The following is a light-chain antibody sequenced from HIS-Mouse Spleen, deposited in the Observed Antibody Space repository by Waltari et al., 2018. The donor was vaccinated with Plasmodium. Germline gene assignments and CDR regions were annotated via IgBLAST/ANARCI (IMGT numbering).Light chain of an antibody. Sequence: SYELPQPPSLSVSPGQTATITCSGAASPKKYAYWYQQKSGQAPALVIYEDSKRPSGIPERFSGSSSGTMATLTISGAQVEDEADYYCYSTDSSGNHRVFGGGTKLTVL. V-gene: IGLV3-10*01. CDR1: ASPKKY. CDR2: EDS. CDR3: YSTDSSGNHRV. J-gene: IGLJ3*02.